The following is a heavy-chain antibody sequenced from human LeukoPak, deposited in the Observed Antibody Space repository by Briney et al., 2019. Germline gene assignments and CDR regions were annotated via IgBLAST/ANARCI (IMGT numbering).Heavy chain of an antibody. CDR1: GFTVSSNY. CDR3: AKDTSWFTSAFDI. CDR2: IYSGGST. J-gene: IGHJ3*02. Sequence: GGSLRLSCAASGFTVSSNYMSWVRQAPGKGLEWVSVIYSGGSTYYADSVKGRFTISRDNAKNSLYLQMDSLRTEDTAFYYCAKDTSWFTSAFDIWGRGTMVTVSS. D-gene: IGHD3-10*01. V-gene: IGHV3-53*05.